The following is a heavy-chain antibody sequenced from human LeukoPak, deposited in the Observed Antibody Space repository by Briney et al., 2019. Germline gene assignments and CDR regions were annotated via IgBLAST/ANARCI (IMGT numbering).Heavy chain of an antibody. CDR2: INHSGST. CDR3: ARGNTATNYYYYVDV. CDR1: GGSFSGYY. J-gene: IGHJ6*03. D-gene: IGHD5-18*01. Sequence: SETLSLTCAVYGGSFSGYYWSWIRQPPGKGLEWIGEINHSGSTNHNPSLKSRVTISVDTSKNQFSLKLSSVTAADTAVYYCARGNTATNYYYYVDVWGKGTTVTVSS. V-gene: IGHV4-34*01.